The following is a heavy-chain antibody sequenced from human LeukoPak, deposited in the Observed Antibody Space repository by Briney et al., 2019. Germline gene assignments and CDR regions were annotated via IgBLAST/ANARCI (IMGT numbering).Heavy chain of an antibody. D-gene: IGHD3-3*01. CDR1: GGSIISSNYY. V-gene: IGHV4-39*01. J-gene: IGHJ4*02. CDR3: ASTLRFLPYRRFDY. Sequence: SETLPLTCSVSGGSIISSNYYWGWIRQPPGKGLEWIGSIYQSGSGSSYYNPSLKSRVTIFGDTSKNQFFLRLSSVTAADTAVYYCASTLRFLPYRRFDYWGQGTLVTVPS. CDR2: IYQSGSGSS.